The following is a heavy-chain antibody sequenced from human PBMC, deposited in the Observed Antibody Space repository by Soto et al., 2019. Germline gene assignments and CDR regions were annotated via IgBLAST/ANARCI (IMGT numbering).Heavy chain of an antibody. CDR1: GYTLTSYD. V-gene: IGHV1-8*01. CDR2: MNPNSGNT. J-gene: IGHJ6*02. D-gene: IGHD2-15*01. Sequence: ASVKVSCKASGYTLTSYDINWVRQATGQGLEWMGWMNPNSGNTGYAQKFQGRVTMTRNTSISTAYMELSSLRSEDTAVYYCARGDYIGYYYYYGMDVWGQGTTVTV. CDR3: ARGDYIGYYYYYGMDV.